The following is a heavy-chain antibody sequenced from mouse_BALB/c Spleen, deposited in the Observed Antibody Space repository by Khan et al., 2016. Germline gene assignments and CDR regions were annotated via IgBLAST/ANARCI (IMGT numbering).Heavy chain of an antibody. V-gene: IGHV1S137*01. Sequence: QVQLQQSGPELVRPGVSVKISCKGSGYTFTDYAMHWVKQSHGKSLEWIGVISNYSGDTNYNQQFKGQATMTVNKSSSTAYMELARMTSEDSAIYYCARWGLRWYFDVWGAGTTVTVSS. CDR3: ARWGLRWYFDV. D-gene: IGHD2-2*01. J-gene: IGHJ1*01. CDR1: GYTFTDYA. CDR2: ISNYSGDT.